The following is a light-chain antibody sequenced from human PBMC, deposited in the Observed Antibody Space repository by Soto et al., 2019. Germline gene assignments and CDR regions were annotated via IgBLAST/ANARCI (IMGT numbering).Light chain of an antibody. CDR3: QSFDSSLSAYV. Sequence: QSVLTKPPSVSGAPGQRVPISCTGSSSNIGAGRDVHWYQQLPGTAPRLLIYGNNNRPSGVPDRFSASKSGTSASLAITGLQAEDEADFYCQSFDSSLSAYVFGTGTKVTVL. V-gene: IGLV1-40*01. CDR2: GNN. CDR1: SSNIGAGRD. J-gene: IGLJ1*01.